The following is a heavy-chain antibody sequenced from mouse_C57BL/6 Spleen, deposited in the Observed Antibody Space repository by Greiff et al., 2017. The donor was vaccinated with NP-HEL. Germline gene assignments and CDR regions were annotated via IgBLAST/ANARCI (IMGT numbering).Heavy chain of an antibody. CDR3: ARRRKYSNYLDY. V-gene: IGHV1-69*01. Sequence: QVQLKQPGAELVMPGASVKLSCKASGYTFTSYWMHWVKQRPGQGLEWIGEIDPSDSYTNYNQKFKGKSTLTVDRSSSTAYMQLSSLTSEDSAVYYCARRRKYSNYLDYWGQGTTLTVSS. D-gene: IGHD2-5*01. CDR1: GYTFTSYW. J-gene: IGHJ2*01. CDR2: IDPSDSYT.